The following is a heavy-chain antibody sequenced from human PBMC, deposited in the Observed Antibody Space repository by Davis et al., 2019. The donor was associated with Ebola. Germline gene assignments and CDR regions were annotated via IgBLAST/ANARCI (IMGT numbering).Heavy chain of an antibody. J-gene: IGHJ4*02. CDR3: AERGGSV. V-gene: IGHV4-59*11. CDR2: IYHTGSA. D-gene: IGHD3-16*01. CDR1: GVSISRHY. Sequence: PSETLSLTCTVSGVSISRHYWSWIRQPPGKRLEWIGSIYHTGSAYYNSSLNSRVTISVDTSKNQFPLKLSSVIAADTAMYYCAERGGSVWGQGTLVTVSS.